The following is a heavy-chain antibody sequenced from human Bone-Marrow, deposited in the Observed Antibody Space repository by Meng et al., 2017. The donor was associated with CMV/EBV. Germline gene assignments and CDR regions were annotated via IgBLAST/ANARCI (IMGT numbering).Heavy chain of an antibody. CDR1: GYTFSDFG. J-gene: IGHJ3*02. CDR3: TRPRYSSSWTDGFDI. D-gene: IGHD6-13*01. CDR2: ISPNNGNT. V-gene: IGHV1-18*01. Sequence: ASVKVSCKTSGYTFSDFGISWVRQAPGQGLEWVGWISPNNGNTNYVQRIQGRATMTTDTATSTAYLELRNLRFDDTAVYYCTRPRYSSSWTDGFDIWGQGTMVTVSS.